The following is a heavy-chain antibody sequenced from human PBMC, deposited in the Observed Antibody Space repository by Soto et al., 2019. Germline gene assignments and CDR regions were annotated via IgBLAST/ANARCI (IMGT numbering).Heavy chain of an antibody. V-gene: IGHV3-21*01. CDR3: AREGTIFGGQTWDQFSYYMDV. J-gene: IGHJ6*03. Sequence: GGSLRLSCAASGFTFSSYSMNWVRQAPGKGLEWVSSISSSSSYIYYADSVKGRFTISRDNAKNSLYLQMNSLRAEDTAVYYCAREGTIFGGQTWDQFSYYMDVWGKGTTVTVSS. D-gene: IGHD3-3*01. CDR2: ISSSSSYI. CDR1: GFTFSSYS.